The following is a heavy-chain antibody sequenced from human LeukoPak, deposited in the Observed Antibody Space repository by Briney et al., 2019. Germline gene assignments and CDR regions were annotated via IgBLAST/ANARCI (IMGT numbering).Heavy chain of an antibody. J-gene: IGHJ4*02. CDR2: IYTTGST. V-gene: IGHV4-61*02. CDR3: ARRQEGHDY. Sequence: SETLSLTCSVSGVSIANTFYYWNWLRQPAGKGLEWIGCIYTTGSTDYNPSLKSRVTISLDTARNQFSLKVSSVTAADTAVYYCARRQEGHDYWGQGTLVTVSS. CDR1: GVSIANTFYY.